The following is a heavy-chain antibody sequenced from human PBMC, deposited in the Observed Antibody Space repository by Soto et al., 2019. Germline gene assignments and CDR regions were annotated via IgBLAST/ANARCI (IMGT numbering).Heavy chain of an antibody. CDR2: IYHSGST. CDR1: GGSISSGGYS. Sequence: SETLSLTCAVSGGSISSGGYSWNWIRQPPGKGLEWIGYIYHSGSTYYNPSLRSRVTISVDRSKNQFSLKLSSVTAADTAVYYCARSSGSYSPEWFDPWGQGTLVTVSS. J-gene: IGHJ5*02. V-gene: IGHV4-30-2*01. D-gene: IGHD3-10*01. CDR3: ARSSGSYSPEWFDP.